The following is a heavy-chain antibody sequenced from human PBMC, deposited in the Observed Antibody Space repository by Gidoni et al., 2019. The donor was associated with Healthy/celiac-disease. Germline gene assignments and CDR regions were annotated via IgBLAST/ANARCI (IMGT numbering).Heavy chain of an antibody. CDR3: AKALYCSSTSCSPDY. CDR1: GFTCDDYT. D-gene: IGHD2-2*01. Sequence: EVQLVESGGVVVAPGGSLRLSCAPSGFTCDDYTMHWVRQAPGKVLEWVSLISWDGGSTYYADSVKGRFTISRDNSKNSLYLQMNSLRTEDTALYYCAKALYCSSTSCSPDYWGQGTLVTVSS. V-gene: IGHV3-43*01. CDR2: ISWDGGST. J-gene: IGHJ4*02.